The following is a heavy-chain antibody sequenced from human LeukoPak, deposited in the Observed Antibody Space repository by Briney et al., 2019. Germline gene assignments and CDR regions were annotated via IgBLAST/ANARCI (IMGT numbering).Heavy chain of an antibody. J-gene: IGHJ4*02. CDR3: ARSQGSSPTTAHDY. Sequence: ASVKVSCKASGYTFTGYYMHWVRQAPGQGLEWMGWINPNSGGTNYAQKFQGRVTMTRDTSISTAYMELSRLRSDDTAVYYCARSQGSSPTTAHDYWGQGTLVTVSS. CDR2: INPNSGGT. V-gene: IGHV1-2*02. D-gene: IGHD1-26*01. CDR1: GYTFTGYY.